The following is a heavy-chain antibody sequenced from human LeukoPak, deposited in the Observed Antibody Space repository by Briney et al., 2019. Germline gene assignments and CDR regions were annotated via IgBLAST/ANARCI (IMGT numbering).Heavy chain of an antibody. Sequence: PGGSLRLSCAASGFSFSSYWMSWVRQAPGKGLEWVANIKQDGSDKYYLTSVRGRFTISRDNAKNSLFLQMNSLRVEDTAVYYWARGGGYLDCWGQGTLVTVSS. CDR2: IKQDGSDK. CDR1: GFSFSSYW. J-gene: IGHJ4*02. D-gene: IGHD4-23*01. CDR3: ARGGGYLDC. V-gene: IGHV3-7*03.